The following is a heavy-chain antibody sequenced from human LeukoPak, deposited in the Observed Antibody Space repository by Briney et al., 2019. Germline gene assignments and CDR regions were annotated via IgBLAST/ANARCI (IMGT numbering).Heavy chain of an antibody. J-gene: IGHJ6*02. D-gene: IGHD6-13*01. Sequence: SETLSLTCTVSGGSISSYYWSWIRQPAGKGLVWIGRIYTSGSTNYNPSLKSRVTMSVDTSKNQFSLKLSSVTAADTAVYYCARDRAAAGPTIYYYYGMDVWGQGTTVTVSS. CDR2: IYTSGST. V-gene: IGHV4-4*07. CDR3: ARDRAAAGPTIYYYYGMDV. CDR1: GGSISSYY.